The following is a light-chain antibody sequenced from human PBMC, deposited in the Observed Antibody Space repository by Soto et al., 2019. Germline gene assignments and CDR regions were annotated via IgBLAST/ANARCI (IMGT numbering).Light chain of an antibody. CDR3: QQFNSDLFT. J-gene: IGKJ3*01. CDR1: HDISSA. CDR2: DAS. V-gene: IGKV1-13*02. Sequence: AIQLTQSPSSLSASVGDRVIITCRASHDISSALAWYQQKPGKAPNLLIYDASSLESGVPSRFSGSGSGTDFTLTISSLQPEDFATYYCQQFNSDLFTFGPGTKVDVK.